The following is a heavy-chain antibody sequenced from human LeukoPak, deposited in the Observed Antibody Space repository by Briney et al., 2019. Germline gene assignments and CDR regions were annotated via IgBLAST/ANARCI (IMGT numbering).Heavy chain of an antibody. V-gene: IGHV3-23*01. D-gene: IGHD1-26*01. CDR3: AKVGAYYYYYGMDV. CDR2: ISGSGGST. J-gene: IGHJ6*02. CDR1: GFTFSSYA. Sequence: GGSLRLSCAASGFTFSSYAMSWVRQAPGKGLEWVSAISGSGGSTYYADSVKGRSTISRDNSKNTLYLQVNSLRAEDTAVYYCAKVGAYYYYYGMDVWGQGTTVSVSS.